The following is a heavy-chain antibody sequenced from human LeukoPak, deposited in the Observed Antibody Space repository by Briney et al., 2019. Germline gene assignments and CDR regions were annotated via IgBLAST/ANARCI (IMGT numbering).Heavy chain of an antibody. CDR2: IQYDGSYK. CDR1: GFTFNSYG. V-gene: IGHV3-30*02. Sequence: GGSLRLSCATSGFTFNSYGMHWVRQAPGKGLEWVAFIQYDGSYKFYADSVQGRFSVSGDNSKNTLFLQMNSLRAEDTALYYCAKTSDQLLYSKFDFWGQGTLVTVSS. J-gene: IGHJ4*02. D-gene: IGHD2-2*02. CDR3: AKTSDQLLYSKFDF.